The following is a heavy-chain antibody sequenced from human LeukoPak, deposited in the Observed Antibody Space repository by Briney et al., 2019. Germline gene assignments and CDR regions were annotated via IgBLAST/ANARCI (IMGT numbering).Heavy chain of an antibody. CDR3: AKDNADYPIYYFDS. J-gene: IGHJ4*02. Sequence: GGSLRLSCAASGFTFSTYAMNWVRQAPGKGLEWVSGISASGGGKFYADSVKGRFTISRDKSKSTLYLQMNSLGADDAAVYYCAKDNADYPIYYFDSWGQGTLVTVSS. CDR1: GFTFSTYA. D-gene: IGHD3-16*01. CDR2: ISASGGGK. V-gene: IGHV3-23*01.